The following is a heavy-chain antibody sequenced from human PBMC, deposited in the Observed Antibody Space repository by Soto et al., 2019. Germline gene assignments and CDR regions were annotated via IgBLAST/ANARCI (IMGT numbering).Heavy chain of an antibody. J-gene: IGHJ6*04. CDR2: ISGSGTTI. CDR1: GFTFSDYY. CDR3: ARGPELDV. Sequence: GGSLRLSCAASGFTFSDYYMNWIRQAPGKGLEWVSYISGSGTTIDYGDSVRGRFTISRDNAKNSLYLQMNSLRAEDTAVYYCARGPELDVWGKGTTVTVSS. V-gene: IGHV3-11*01. D-gene: IGHD1-26*01.